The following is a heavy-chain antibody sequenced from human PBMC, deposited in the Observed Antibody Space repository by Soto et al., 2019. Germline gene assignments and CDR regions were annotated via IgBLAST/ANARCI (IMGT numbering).Heavy chain of an antibody. D-gene: IGHD2-2*01. CDR3: AKWKLSRTYKSLDI. J-gene: IGHJ3*02. Sequence: GGSLRLSCAASGFTSSTYWMSWVRQAPGKGLECVANIHQDGNKKYYVDSVKGRFTISRDNSKNTLYLQMNSLRAEDTAVYYCAKWKLSRTYKSLDIRGQGTMVTGS. CDR2: IHQDGNKK. CDR1: GFTSSTYW. V-gene: IGHV3-7*03.